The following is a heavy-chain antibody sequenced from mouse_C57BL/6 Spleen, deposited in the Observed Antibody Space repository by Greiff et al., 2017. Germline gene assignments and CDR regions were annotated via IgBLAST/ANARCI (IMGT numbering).Heavy chain of an antibody. CDR3: ASPLYYGSSYGFAY. CDR2: INPNNGGT. Sequence: VQLQQSGPELVKPGASVKISCKASGYTFTDYYMNGVKQSHGKSLEWIGDINPNNGGTSYNQKFKGKATLTVDKSSSTAYMELRSLTSEDSAVYYCASPLYYGSSYGFAYWGQGTLVTVSA. D-gene: IGHD1-1*01. CDR1: GYTFTDYY. V-gene: IGHV1-26*01. J-gene: IGHJ3*01.